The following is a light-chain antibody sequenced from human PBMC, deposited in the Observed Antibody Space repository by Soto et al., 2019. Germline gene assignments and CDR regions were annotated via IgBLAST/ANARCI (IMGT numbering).Light chain of an antibody. CDR3: MQALQTRT. CDR1: QSVGSRF. J-gene: IGKJ1*01. V-gene: IGKV3-20*01. CDR2: GTF. Sequence: EIALTQSPGTLSLSPGERATLSFRASQSVGSRFLAWYQQKPGQAPRLLISGTFSRATGIPDRFSGSGSGTDFTLKISRVEAEDVGVYYCMQALQTRTFGQGTKVDIK.